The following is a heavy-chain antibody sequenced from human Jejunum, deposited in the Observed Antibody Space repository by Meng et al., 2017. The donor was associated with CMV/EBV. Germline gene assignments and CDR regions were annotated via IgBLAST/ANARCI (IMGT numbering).Heavy chain of an antibody. Sequence: TFTSYYRHWVRQAPGQGLEWMGVIHPSGATTTDAQNFQGRVTVTGDTSTNTVYMELTTLRSEDTAVYYCARVPLYCSSTSCYYEYWGQGTLVTVSS. J-gene: IGHJ4*02. D-gene: IGHD2-2*01. V-gene: IGHV1-46*01. CDR3: ARVPLYCSSTSCYYEY. CDR2: IHPSGATT. CDR1: TFTSYY.